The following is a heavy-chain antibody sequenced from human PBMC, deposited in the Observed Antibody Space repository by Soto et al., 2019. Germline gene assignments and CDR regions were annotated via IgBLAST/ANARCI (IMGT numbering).Heavy chain of an antibody. CDR1: GGSIGSGNW. J-gene: IGHJ4*02. CDR2: ISHSGST. V-gene: IGHV4-4*02. Sequence: QVQLQESGPGLVKPSGTLSLTCAVSGGSIGSGNWWSWVRQPPGKGLEWIGEISHSGSTNYNPSLKRRLTISVDRSNKQFSLRLTSVTAADTAVYYCASHRGNTYGPYDYWGQGTLVTVSS. CDR3: ASHRGNTYGPYDY. D-gene: IGHD5-18*01.